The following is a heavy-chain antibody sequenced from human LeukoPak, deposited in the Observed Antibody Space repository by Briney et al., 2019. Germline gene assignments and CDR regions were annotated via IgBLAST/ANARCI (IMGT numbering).Heavy chain of an antibody. CDR2: ISSNGGST. CDR3: ARFYGRLDY. Sequence: PGGSLRLSCAASGFTFSSYAMHWVRQAPGKGLEYVSAISSNGGSTYYANSVKGRFTISRGNSKNTLYLQMGSLRAEDMAVYYCARFYGRLDYWGQGTLVTVSS. V-gene: IGHV3-64*01. D-gene: IGHD3-10*02. J-gene: IGHJ4*02. CDR1: GFTFSSYA.